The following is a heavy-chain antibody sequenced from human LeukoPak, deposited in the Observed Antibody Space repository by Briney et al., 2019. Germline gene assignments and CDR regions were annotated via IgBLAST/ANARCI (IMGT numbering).Heavy chain of an antibody. J-gene: IGHJ4*02. CDR1: GFSFSSYE. D-gene: IGHD2-2*01. CDR2: ISSSGSTI. CDR3: ARRYCNSDSCYGGDY. V-gene: IGHV3-48*03. Sequence: GGSLRLSCAGSGFSFSSYEMNWVRQAPGKGLEWVSYISSSGSTIYYADSVKGRFTISRDNAKNSLYLHMNSLRAEDTALYYCARRYCNSDSCYGGDYWGQGTLVTVSS.